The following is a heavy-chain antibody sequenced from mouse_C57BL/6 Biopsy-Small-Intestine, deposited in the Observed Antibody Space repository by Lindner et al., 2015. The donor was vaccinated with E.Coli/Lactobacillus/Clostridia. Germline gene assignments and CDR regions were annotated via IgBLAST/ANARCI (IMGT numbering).Heavy chain of an antibody. V-gene: IGHV1-54*01. CDR2: VNPGSGGS. Sequence: VQLQESGAELVRPGTSVKVSCKASGYAFTNYLIEWVRQRPGQGLEWIGVVNPGSGGSNYNEKFRGKATLTADRSSSTAYMQLSSLTFEDSAVYFCAKDTYDYYFDVWGTGTTVTVSS. CDR1: GYAFTNYL. J-gene: IGHJ1*03. CDR3: AKDTYDYYFDV. D-gene: IGHD1-1*01.